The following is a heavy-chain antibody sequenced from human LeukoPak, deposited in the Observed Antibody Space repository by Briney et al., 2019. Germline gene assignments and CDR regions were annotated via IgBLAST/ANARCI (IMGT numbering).Heavy chain of an antibody. CDR3: VRDGDTSGYTN. CDR2: IKQDGSEK. D-gene: IGHD3-22*01. CDR1: GFTFSSYW. V-gene: IGHV3-7*01. Sequence: GGSLRLSCAASGFTFSSYWMHWVRQAPGKGLEWVANIKQDGSEKYYVDSVKGRFTISRDNAKNSLYLQMNSLRAEDTAVYSCVRDGDTSGYTNWGQGTLVTISS. J-gene: IGHJ4*02.